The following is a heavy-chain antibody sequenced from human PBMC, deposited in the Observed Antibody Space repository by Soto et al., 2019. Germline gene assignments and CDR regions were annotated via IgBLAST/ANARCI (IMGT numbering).Heavy chain of an antibody. CDR2: TYYRSKWYN. CDR1: GDSVSSNSAA. V-gene: IGHV6-1*01. D-gene: IGHD6-13*01. J-gene: IGHJ4*02. CDR3: AREDRLPGYSSSWYSRARSLHWYYFDY. Sequence: QSQTLSLTCAISGDSVSSNSAAWNWIRQSPSRGLEWLGRTYYRSKWYNDYAVSVKSRITINPDTSKNQFSLQLNSVTPEDTAVYYCAREDRLPGYSSSWYSRARSLHWYYFDYWGQGTLVTVSS.